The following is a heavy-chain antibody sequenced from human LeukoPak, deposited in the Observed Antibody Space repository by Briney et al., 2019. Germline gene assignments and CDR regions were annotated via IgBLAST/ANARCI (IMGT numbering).Heavy chain of an antibody. CDR1: GGSISSYY. V-gene: IGHV4-4*07. Sequence: SETLSLTCTVSGGSISSYYWSWIRQPAGKGLEWIGRIYTSGSTNYNPSLKSRVTMSVDTSKNQFSLKLSSVTAADTAVYYCARELHYYDSSGYYYSWFDPWGQGTLVTVSS. D-gene: IGHD3-22*01. J-gene: IGHJ5*02. CDR2: IYTSGST. CDR3: ARELHYYDSSGYYYSWFDP.